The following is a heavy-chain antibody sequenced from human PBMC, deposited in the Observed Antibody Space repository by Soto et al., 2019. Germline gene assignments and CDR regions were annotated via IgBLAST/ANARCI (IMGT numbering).Heavy chain of an antibody. V-gene: IGHV3-33*01. J-gene: IGHJ5*02. CDR2: IFYDGSRK. D-gene: IGHD5-12*01. Sequence: QVQLVESGGGVVQPGRSLRLSCAASGFTFSTYGIHWVRQAPGKGLEWVAAIFYDGSRKFYTDSVKGRFTISRDNSKNTVYLQMNGLRAEDTAVYYCARDQAEIVAAPIDGNALSNWFDPWDQGTLVTVSS. CDR3: ARDQAEIVAAPIDGNALSNWFDP. CDR1: GFTFSTYG.